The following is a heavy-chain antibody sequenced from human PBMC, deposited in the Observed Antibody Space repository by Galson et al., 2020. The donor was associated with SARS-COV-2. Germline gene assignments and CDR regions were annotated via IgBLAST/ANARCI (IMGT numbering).Heavy chain of an antibody. V-gene: IGHV4-39*01. CDR3: ARCAVLRYFDWLLTSDPFDY. CDR1: GGSISSSSYY. D-gene: IGHD3-9*01. J-gene: IGHJ4*02. CDR2: IYYSRST. Sequence: ASETLSLTCTVSGGSISSSSYYWAWIRQPPGKGLEWIGSIYYSRSTYYNPSLKSRVTISVDTSKNQISLKLSSVTAADTAVYYCARCAVLRYFDWLLTSDPFDYWGQGTLVTVSS.